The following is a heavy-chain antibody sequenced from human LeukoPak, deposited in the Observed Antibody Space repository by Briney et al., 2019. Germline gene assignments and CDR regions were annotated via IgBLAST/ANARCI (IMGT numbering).Heavy chain of an antibody. Sequence: SETLSLTCTVTGGSISSSYLSWIRQPAGKGLEWIGLIYTSGGTYYIPSLKSRVTMSVDTSKNQFSLKLTSVTAADTAVYYCARVGGGYSYGPFDYWGQGMLVTVSS. CDR1: GGSISSSY. CDR3: ARVGGGYSYGPFDY. J-gene: IGHJ4*02. D-gene: IGHD5-18*01. V-gene: IGHV4-4*07. CDR2: IYTSGGT.